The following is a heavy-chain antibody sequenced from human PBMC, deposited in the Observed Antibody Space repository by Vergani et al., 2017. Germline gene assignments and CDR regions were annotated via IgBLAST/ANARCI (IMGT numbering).Heavy chain of an antibody. CDR2: IYYSGST. D-gene: IGHD2/OR15-2a*01. Sequence: QVQLQESGPGLVKPSETLSLTCTVSGGSISSYYWSWIRQPPGKGLEWIGYIYYSGSTNYNPSLKSRVTISVDTSKNQFSLKLSSVTAADTAVYYCARQAGVFFPGWFDPWGQGTLVTGSS. CDR3: ARQAGVFFPGWFDP. J-gene: IGHJ5*02. CDR1: GGSISSYY. V-gene: IGHV4-59*01.